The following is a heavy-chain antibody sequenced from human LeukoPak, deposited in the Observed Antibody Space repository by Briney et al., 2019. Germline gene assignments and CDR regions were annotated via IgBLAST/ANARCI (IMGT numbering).Heavy chain of an antibody. CDR3: ASGSSAYYYLDY. D-gene: IGHD3-22*01. V-gene: IGHV3-74*01. CDR1: GFTFSRYW. CDR2: INSDGSST. Sequence: GGSLRLSCAASGFTFSRYWMHWVRQAPGKGLVWVSRINSDGSSTSYADSVKGRSTISRDNAKSTLYLQMNSLRAEDTAVYYCASGSSAYYYLDYWGQGTLVTVSS. J-gene: IGHJ4*02.